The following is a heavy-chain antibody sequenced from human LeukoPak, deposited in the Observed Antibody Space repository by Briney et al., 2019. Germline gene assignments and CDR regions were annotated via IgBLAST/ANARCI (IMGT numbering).Heavy chain of an antibody. D-gene: IGHD1-26*01. V-gene: IGHV3-9*03. CDR1: GFTFDDYA. CDR2: INWSSRSI. CDR3: AKDISGTGALDAFDI. Sequence: PGRSLRLSCAASGFTFDDYAMHWVRQAPGKGLEWVSSINWSSRSIDYADSVKGRFTISRDNAKNSLYLQMNSLRPEDMAFYYCAKDISGTGALDAFDIWGQGTMVTVSS. J-gene: IGHJ3*02.